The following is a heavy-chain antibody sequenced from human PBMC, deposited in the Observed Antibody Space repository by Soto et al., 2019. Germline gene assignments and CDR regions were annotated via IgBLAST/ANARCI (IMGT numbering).Heavy chain of an antibody. CDR3: ARIYCTTTTCDSWFDP. CDR1: GYTFTTFW. J-gene: IGHJ5*02. Sequence: SLTISCTGFGYTFTTFWISWVRQMPGKGLEWMGKIDPGDTYATYSPAFQGHVTISADKATSTAYLQWSSLKASDTAMYFCARIYCTTTTCDSWFDPWGQGTLVTVSS. CDR2: IDPGDTYA. D-gene: IGHD2-2*01. V-gene: IGHV5-10-1*01.